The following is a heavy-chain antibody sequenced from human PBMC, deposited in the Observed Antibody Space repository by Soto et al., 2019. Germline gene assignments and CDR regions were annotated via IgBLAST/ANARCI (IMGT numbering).Heavy chain of an antibody. D-gene: IGHD2-15*01. CDR3: ARESCSGGSCYHYYYYGMDV. CDR2: IIPILGIA. CDR1: GGTFSSYT. V-gene: IGHV1-69*08. Sequence: QVQLVQSGAEVKKPGSSVKVSCKASGGTFSSYTISWVRQAPGQGLEWMGRIIPILGIANYAKKFQGRVTITADKSTSTAYMELSSLRSEDTAVYYCARESCSGGSCYHYYYYGMDVWGQGTTVTVSS. J-gene: IGHJ6*02.